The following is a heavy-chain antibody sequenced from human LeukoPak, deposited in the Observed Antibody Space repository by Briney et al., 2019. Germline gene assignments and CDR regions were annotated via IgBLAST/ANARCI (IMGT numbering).Heavy chain of an antibody. CDR1: GGTFSSYA. V-gene: IGHV1-69*01. CDR2: IIPIFGTA. CDR3: ARDFGDYSNYVWFDP. J-gene: IGHJ5*02. D-gene: IGHD4-11*01. Sequence: GSSVKVSCKASGGTFSSYAISWVRQAPGQGLEWMGGIIPIFGTANYAQKLHGRVTITADESTSTAYMELSSLRSEDTAVYYCARDFGDYSNYVWFDPWGQGTLVTVSS.